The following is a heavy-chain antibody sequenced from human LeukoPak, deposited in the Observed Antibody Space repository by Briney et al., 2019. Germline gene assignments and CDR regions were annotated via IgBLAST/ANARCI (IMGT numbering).Heavy chain of an antibody. CDR3: ARWRYYYDSSGYYFDAFDI. V-gene: IGHV1-2*06. D-gene: IGHD3-22*01. Sequence: ASVKVSCKASGYTFTGYYMHWVRQAPGQGLEWMGRINPNSGDTNYAQKFQGRVTMTRDTSISTAYMELSRLRSEDTAVSYCARWRYYYDSSGYYFDAFDIWGQGTMVTVSS. CDR1: GYTFTGYY. CDR2: INPNSGDT. J-gene: IGHJ3*02.